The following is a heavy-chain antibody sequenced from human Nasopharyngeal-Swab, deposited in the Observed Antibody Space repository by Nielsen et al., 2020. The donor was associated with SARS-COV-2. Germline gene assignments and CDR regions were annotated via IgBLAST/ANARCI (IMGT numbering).Heavy chain of an antibody. V-gene: IGHV5-51*01. CDR2: IYPGDSDT. J-gene: IGHJ4*02. CDR3: ARPGRYFDWFYFDY. Sequence: VRQMPGKGLEWMGIIYPGDSDTRYSPSFQGQVAISADKSISTAYLQWSSLKASDTAMYYCARPGRYFDWFYFDYWGQGTLVTVSS. D-gene: IGHD3-9*01.